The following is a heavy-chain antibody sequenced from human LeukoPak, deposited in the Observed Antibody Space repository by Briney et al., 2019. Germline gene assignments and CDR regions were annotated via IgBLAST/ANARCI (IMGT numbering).Heavy chain of an antibody. D-gene: IGHD3-10*01. CDR1: GGSISSYY. CDR2: IYYSGST. J-gene: IGHJ5*02. CDR3: ARHTLSYYLSP. Sequence: SETLSLTCTVSGGSISSYYWSWIRQPPGKGLEWIGYIYYSGSTNYNPSLKSRVTISVDTSKNQFSLKLSSVTAADTAVYYCARHTLSYYLSPWGQGTLVTVSS. V-gene: IGHV4-59*01.